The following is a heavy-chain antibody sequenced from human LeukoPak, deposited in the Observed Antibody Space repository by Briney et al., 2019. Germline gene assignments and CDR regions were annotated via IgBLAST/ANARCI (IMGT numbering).Heavy chain of an antibody. CDR2: IIPIFGTA. J-gene: IGHJ4*02. Sequence: GASVKVSCKASGGTFSSYAISWVRQAPGQGLEWMGGIIPIFGTANYAQKFQGRVTITADESTSTAYMELSSLRSEDTAVYYCARTIVLMVYAMRGVFDYWGQGTLVTVSS. CDR3: ARTIVLMVYAMRGVFDY. D-gene: IGHD2-8*01. CDR1: GGTFSSYA. V-gene: IGHV1-69*13.